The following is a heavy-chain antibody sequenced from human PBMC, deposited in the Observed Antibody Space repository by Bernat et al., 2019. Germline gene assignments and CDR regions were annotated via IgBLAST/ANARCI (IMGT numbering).Heavy chain of an antibody. Sequence: EVQLVESGGGLIQPGGSLRLSCAASGFTVSSNYMSWVRQAPGKGLEWVSVIYSGGSTYYADSVKGRFTISRDNSKNTLYLQMNSLRDEDTAVYYCARVGRWNSGELSLDYWGQGTPVTVSS. CDR1: GFTVSSNY. V-gene: IGHV3-53*01. CDR3: ARVGRWNSGELSLDY. D-gene: IGHD3-16*02. J-gene: IGHJ4*02. CDR2: IYSGGST.